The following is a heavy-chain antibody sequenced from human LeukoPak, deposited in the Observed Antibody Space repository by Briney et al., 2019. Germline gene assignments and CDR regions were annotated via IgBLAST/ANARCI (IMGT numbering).Heavy chain of an antibody. CDR2: MNPNSGNT. CDR1: GYTFTSYG. D-gene: IGHD2-2*01. Sequence: ASVKVSCKASGYTFTSYGINWVRQATGQGLEWMGWMNPNSGNTGYAQKFQGRVTMTRNTSISTAYMELSSLRSEDTAVYYCAREKGYCSSTSCYGAGGMDVWGQGTTVTVSS. J-gene: IGHJ6*02. CDR3: AREKGYCSSTSCYGAGGMDV. V-gene: IGHV1-8*02.